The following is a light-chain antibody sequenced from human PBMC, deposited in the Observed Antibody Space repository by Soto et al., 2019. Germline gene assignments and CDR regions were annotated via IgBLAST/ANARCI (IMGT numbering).Light chain of an antibody. V-gene: IGLV1-47*01. J-gene: IGLJ1*01. CDR2: RNN. CDR1: SSNNGSNY. CDR3: AAWDDSLSGSGV. Sequence: HSVLTQPPSASGTPGQRVTISCSGSSSNNGSNYVYWYQQLPGTAPKLLIYRNNQRPSGVPDRFSDSKSGTSASLAISGLRSGDEADYYCAAWDDSLSGSGVFGTGTKVTVL.